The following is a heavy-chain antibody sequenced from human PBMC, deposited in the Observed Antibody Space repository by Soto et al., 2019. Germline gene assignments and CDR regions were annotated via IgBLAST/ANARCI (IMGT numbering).Heavy chain of an antibody. D-gene: IGHD2-21*01. CDR3: ARYSPPKKSFDSNPGWLDP. V-gene: IGHV4-59*01. Sequence: SETLSLTCTVSGGSMNSYYWTWVRQPPGKGLEWIGYVYDSGTSKYNASLESRITMSLDKSRNQFSLSLSYVTAADTAVYFCARYSPPKKSFDSNPGWLDPWGQGTLVTDSS. J-gene: IGHJ5*02. CDR1: GGSMNSYY. CDR2: VYDSGTS.